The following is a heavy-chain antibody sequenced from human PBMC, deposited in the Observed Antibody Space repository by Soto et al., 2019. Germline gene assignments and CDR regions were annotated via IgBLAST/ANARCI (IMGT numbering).Heavy chain of an antibody. J-gene: IGHJ4*02. Sequence: QVQLVQSGAEVRKPGASVKVSCEASGYTFTSYDIYWVRQATGQGLEWMGWMNPNTGNSGYAQKFQGRVTMTSDTSISTAHVELSSLRSDDTAVYYCARRAETNGWNGFGADKYYFDFWGQGTLVTVSS. CDR2: MNPNTGNS. CDR1: GYTFTSYD. CDR3: ARRAETNGWNGFGADKYYFDF. V-gene: IGHV1-8*01. D-gene: IGHD1-1*01.